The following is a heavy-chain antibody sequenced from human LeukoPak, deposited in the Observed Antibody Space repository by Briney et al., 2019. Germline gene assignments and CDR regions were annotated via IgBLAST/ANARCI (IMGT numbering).Heavy chain of an antibody. CDR2: INPNSGGT. D-gene: IGHD3-3*01. CDR3: ARAGFLEWLLGAYYGMDV. V-gene: IGHV1-2*06. CDR1: GYTFTGYY. J-gene: IGHJ6*02. Sequence: GASVKVSCKASGYTFTGYYMHWVRQAPGQGLEWMGRINPNSGGTNYAQKFQGRVTMTRDTSISTAYMELSRLRSDDTAVYYCARAGFLEWLLGAYYGMDVWGQGTTVTVSS.